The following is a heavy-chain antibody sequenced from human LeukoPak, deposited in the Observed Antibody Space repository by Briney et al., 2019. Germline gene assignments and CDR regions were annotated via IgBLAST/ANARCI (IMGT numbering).Heavy chain of an antibody. Sequence: GGSLRLSCAASGFTFSGSAMHWVRQASGKGLEWVGRIRSKANSYATAYAASVKGRFTISRDDSKNTAYLQMNSLKTEDTAVYYCTRSHYYDSSGYLTLIDYWGQGTLVTVSS. V-gene: IGHV3-73*01. D-gene: IGHD3-22*01. CDR2: IRSKANSYAT. J-gene: IGHJ4*02. CDR3: TRSHYYDSSGYLTLIDY. CDR1: GFTFSGSA.